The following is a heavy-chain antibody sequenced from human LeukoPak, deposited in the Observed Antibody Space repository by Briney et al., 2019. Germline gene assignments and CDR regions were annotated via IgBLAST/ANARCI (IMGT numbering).Heavy chain of an antibody. V-gene: IGHV4-4*07. CDR1: GGSISSYY. D-gene: IGHD3-10*01. Sequence: SETLSLTCTVPGGSISSYYWSWIRQPAGKGLEWIGRIYTSGSTNYNPSLKSRVTMSVDTSKNQFSLKLSSVIAADAAVYYCARYYGSYNWFDPWGQGTLVTVSS. CDR2: IYTSGST. CDR3: ARYYGSYNWFDP. J-gene: IGHJ5*02.